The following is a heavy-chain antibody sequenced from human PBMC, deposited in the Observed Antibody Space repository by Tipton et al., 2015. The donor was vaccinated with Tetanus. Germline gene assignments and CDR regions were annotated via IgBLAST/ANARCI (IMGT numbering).Heavy chain of an antibody. D-gene: IGHD1-14*01. Sequence: QLVQSGAEVKQPGESLKISCKGSGYMFSSHWIGWVRRAPGRGLEWVSSLSHDGGNIYYADFARGRFTISRDNSKNTLFLQMDDLRAEDTAIYYCEAQRTSEDFWGQGTLVTASS. J-gene: IGHJ4*02. CDR2: LSHDGGNI. V-gene: IGHV3-23*04. CDR1: GYMFSSHW. CDR3: EAQRTSEDF.